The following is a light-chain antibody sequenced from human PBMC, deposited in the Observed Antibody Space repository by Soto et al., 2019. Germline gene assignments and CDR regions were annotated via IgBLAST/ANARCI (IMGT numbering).Light chain of an antibody. CDR2: LGS. CDR1: QSLLHSNGYNY. V-gene: IGKV2-28*01. Sequence: DIVMTQSPLSLPVTPGEPASISCRSSQSLLHSNGYNYLDWYLQKPGQSPQLLIYLGSNRASGVPDRLSGSGSGTDFKLTISRVEAEDVGVYYCMQALQTPRTFGGGTKVE. J-gene: IGKJ4*01. CDR3: MQALQTPRT.